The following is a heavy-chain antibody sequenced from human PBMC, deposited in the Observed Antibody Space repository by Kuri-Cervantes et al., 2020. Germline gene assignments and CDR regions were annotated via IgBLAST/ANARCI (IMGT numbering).Heavy chain of an antibody. CDR1: GYTFTGYY. Sequence: ASVKVSCKASGYTFTGYYMHWVRQAPGQGLEWMGWINPNSGGTNYAQKFQGRVTMTRDTSISTAYMELSRLRSDDTAVYYCARSLLWFGGSHFDYWGQGTLVTVSS. J-gene: IGHJ4*02. CDR3: ARSLLWFGGSHFDY. V-gene: IGHV1-2*02. CDR2: INPNSGGT. D-gene: IGHD3-10*01.